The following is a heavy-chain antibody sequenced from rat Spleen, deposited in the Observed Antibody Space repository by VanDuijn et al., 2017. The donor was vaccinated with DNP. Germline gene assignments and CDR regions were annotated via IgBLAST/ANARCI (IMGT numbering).Heavy chain of an antibody. CDR2: INTSGGST. D-gene: IGHD1-11*01. J-gene: IGHJ2*01. Sequence: EVQLVEAGGVLLQPGRSLKLSCAASGFTLSNYDLAWVRKAQTRGLEWVASINTSGGSTASPYSVKGRFTISRDNAKNTLYLQMNSLRSEDTATYYCARGGRSYFDYWGQGVMVTVSS. CDR1: GFTLSNYD. V-gene: IGHV5S13*01. CDR3: ARGGRSYFDY.